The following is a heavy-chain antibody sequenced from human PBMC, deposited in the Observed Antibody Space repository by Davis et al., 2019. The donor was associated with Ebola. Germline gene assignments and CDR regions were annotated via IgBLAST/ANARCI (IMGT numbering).Heavy chain of an antibody. V-gene: IGHV4-61*01. J-gene: IGHJ4*02. Sequence: MPSETLSLTCTVSGGSVSSGTNYWSWIRQPPGKGLEWIGYIYHSGSPIYNPSLKSRVTISVDTSKNLFSLKLTSVTAADTALYYCARGVRYGDYFDYWGQGTLVTVSS. CDR1: GGSVSSGTNY. D-gene: IGHD4-17*01. CDR2: IYHSGSP. CDR3: ARGVRYGDYFDY.